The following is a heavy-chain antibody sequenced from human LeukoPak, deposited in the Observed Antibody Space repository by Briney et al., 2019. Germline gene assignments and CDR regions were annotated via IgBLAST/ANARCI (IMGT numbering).Heavy chain of an antibody. J-gene: IGHJ4*02. CDR1: GFTFSSYE. CDR2: ISLSGSTI. Sequence: GGSLRLSCAASGFTFSSYEMNWVRQAPGKGLEWVSSISLSGSTIYYADSVKGRFTISRDNAKNSLYLQMNSLRADDTAMYYCAKSRNFGYDYWGQRTLVTVSS. D-gene: IGHD3-10*01. CDR3: AKSRNFGYDY. V-gene: IGHV3-48*03.